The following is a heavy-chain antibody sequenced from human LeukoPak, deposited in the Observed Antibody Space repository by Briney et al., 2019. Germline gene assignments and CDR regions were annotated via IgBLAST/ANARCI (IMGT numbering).Heavy chain of an antibody. J-gene: IGHJ2*01. CDR3: ARVPPIAVAGTYFDL. D-gene: IGHD6-19*01. Sequence: SQTLSLTCTVSGGSISSGSYYWSWIRQPAGKGLEWIGRIYTSGSTNYNPSLKSRVTISVDTSKNQFSLKLSSVTAADTAVYYCARVPPIAVAGTYFDLWGRGTLVTVSS. CDR1: GGSISSGSYY. V-gene: IGHV4-61*02. CDR2: IYTSGST.